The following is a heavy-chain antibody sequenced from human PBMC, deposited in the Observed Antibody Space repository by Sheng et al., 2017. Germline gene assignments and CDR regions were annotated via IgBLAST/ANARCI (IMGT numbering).Heavy chain of an antibody. J-gene: IGHJ4*02. Sequence: EVQLVESGGGLVQPGGSLRLSCSTSGFIFDHYAMHWVRQAPGKGLEWVSGISWNGDTIAYADSVKGRFTISRDNAKNFLFLQMNSLRVEDMALYYCAKGDWFDYWGQGTLVTVSS. V-gene: IGHV3-9*03. CDR2: ISWNGDTI. CDR1: GFIFDHYA. D-gene: IGHD2-21*01. CDR3: AKGDWFDY.